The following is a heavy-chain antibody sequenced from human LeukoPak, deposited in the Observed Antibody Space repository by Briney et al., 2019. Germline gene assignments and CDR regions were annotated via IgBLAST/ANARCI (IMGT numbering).Heavy chain of an antibody. CDR2: IWYDGSNK. CDR1: GFTFSRYG. V-gene: IGHV3-33*06. J-gene: IGHJ5*02. CDR3: AKSTTGTTGWFDP. D-gene: IGHD1-1*01. Sequence: GGSLRLSCAASGFTFSRYGMHWVRQAAGKGLEGVAIIWYDGSNKYYADSVKGRFTISRDNSKNTLYLQMNSLRAEDTAVYYCAKSTTGTTGWFDPWGQGTLVTVSS.